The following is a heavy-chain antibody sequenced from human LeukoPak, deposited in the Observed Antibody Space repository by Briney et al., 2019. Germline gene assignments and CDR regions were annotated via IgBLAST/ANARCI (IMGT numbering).Heavy chain of an antibody. J-gene: IGHJ6*02. V-gene: IGHV3-43*01. CDR3: AKDLGSPLYYYYGMDV. D-gene: IGHD1-26*01. CDR2: ISWDGGST. CDR1: GFTFDDYT. Sequence: GGSLRLSCAASGFTFDDYTMHWVRQAPGKGLEWVSLISWDGGSTYYADSVKGRFTISRDNSKNSLYLQMNSLRTEDTALYYCAKDLGSPLYYYYGMDVWGQGITVTVSS.